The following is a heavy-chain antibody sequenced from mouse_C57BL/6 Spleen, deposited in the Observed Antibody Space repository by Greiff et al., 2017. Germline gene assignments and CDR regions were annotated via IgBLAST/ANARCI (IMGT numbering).Heavy chain of an antibody. Sequence: VQLQQSGPGLVAPSQSLSITCTVSGFSLTSYGVDWVRQPPGKGLEWLGVIWGGGSTNYNSALMSRLSISKDNSKSQVFLKMNSLQTDDTAMYYCAKRGDYYGSSQLPWFAYWGQGTLVTVSA. V-gene: IGHV2-9*01. J-gene: IGHJ3*01. CDR1: GFSLTSYG. D-gene: IGHD1-1*01. CDR2: IWGGGST. CDR3: AKRGDYYGSSQLPWFAY.